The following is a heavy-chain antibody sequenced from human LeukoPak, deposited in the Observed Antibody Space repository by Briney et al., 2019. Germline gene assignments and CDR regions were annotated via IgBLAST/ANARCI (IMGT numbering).Heavy chain of an antibody. CDR1: GGSFSGYY. CDR2: INHSGST. J-gene: IGHJ4*02. V-gene: IGHV4-34*01. Sequence: SGTLSLTCAVYGGSFSGYYWSWIRQPPGKGLEWIGEINHSGSTNYNPSLKSRVTISVDTPKNQFSLKLSSVTAADTAVYYCARHDSSSWDYWGQGTLATVSS. D-gene: IGHD6-13*01. CDR3: ARHDSSSWDY.